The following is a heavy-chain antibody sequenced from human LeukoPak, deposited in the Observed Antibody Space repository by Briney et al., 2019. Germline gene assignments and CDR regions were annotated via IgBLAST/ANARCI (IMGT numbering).Heavy chain of an antibody. CDR2: ISGSGGST. V-gene: IGHV3-23*01. D-gene: IGHD3-16*02. CDR1: GFTFSSDA. CDR3: ASNPQSYRYYFDY. Sequence: GGSLRLYCAAYGFTFSSDAMSWVGQAQGKGLEWVSAISGSGGSTYYGDSVKGGFTISRDNSKNTLYLQMNSLRAEDTAVYYCASNPQSYRYYFDYWGQGTLVTVSS. J-gene: IGHJ4*02.